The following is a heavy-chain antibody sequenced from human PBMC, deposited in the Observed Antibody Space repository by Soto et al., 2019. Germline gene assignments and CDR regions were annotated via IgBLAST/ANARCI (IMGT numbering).Heavy chain of an antibody. V-gene: IGHV3-48*01. CDR1: GFTFSTYS. Sequence: GGSLRLSCAASGFTFSTYSMNWVRQAPGKGLEWVSYISSSSSTIFYTDSVKGRFTVSRDNAKNSLYLQMNSLRAEDTAVYYCARDLVITFGRVNRYYYYGMDVWGQGSTVTV. CDR3: ARDLVITFGRVNRYYYYGMDV. J-gene: IGHJ6*02. CDR2: ISSSSSTI. D-gene: IGHD3-16*01.